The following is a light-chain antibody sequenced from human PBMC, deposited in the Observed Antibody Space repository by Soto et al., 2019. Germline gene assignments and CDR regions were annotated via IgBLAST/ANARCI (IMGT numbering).Light chain of an antibody. CDR3: HQRQYWPPIT. V-gene: IGKV3-11*01. CDR2: DAS. J-gene: IGKJ5*01. Sequence: TQSPAPLSVSPGERVTLSCRASQTVNSNLAWYQQKPGQAPRLLISDASNRATGIPARFSGSGSGTDFTLTISSLEPEDFAVYYCHQRQYWPPITFGQGTRLEI. CDR1: QTVNSN.